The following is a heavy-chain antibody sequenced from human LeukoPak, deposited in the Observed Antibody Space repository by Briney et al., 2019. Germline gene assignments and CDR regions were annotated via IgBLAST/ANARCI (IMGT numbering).Heavy chain of an antibody. CDR1: GLTFSSYD. Sequence: PGGSLRLSCAASGLTFSSYDMHWVRQAPGKGLEWVAAISYDGSNKYYVDSVKGRFTISRDNSKNTLYLQMNTLRGEDTAVYYCAKVRAANYDILTGYYELDYWGQGTLVTVSS. D-gene: IGHD3-9*01. J-gene: IGHJ4*02. CDR3: AKVRAANYDILTGYYELDY. CDR2: ISYDGSNK. V-gene: IGHV3-30*18.